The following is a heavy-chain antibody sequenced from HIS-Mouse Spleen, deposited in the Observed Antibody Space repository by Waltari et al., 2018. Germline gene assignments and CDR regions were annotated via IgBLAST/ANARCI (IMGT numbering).Heavy chain of an antibody. CDR2: INHSGRT. D-gene: IGHD5-12*01. V-gene: IGHV4-34*01. J-gene: IGHJ5*02. CDR3: ARGLGDGYNFWFDP. Sequence: QVQLQQWGAGLLKPSETLSLTCAVYGGSFSGYYWSWIRQPPGKGLEWIGEINHSGRTNDNPSLKSRVTISVDTSKNQFSLKLSSVTAADTAVYYCARGLGDGYNFWFDPWGQGTLVTVSS. CDR1: GGSFSGYY.